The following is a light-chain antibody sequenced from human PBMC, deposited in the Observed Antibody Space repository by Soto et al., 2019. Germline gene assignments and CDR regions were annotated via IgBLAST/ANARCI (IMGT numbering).Light chain of an antibody. CDR2: EVS. CDR1: SSDVGSYNL. Sequence: QSVLTQPAAGSGCPGQSITISCTGTSSDVGSYNLVSWYQQHPGKAPKLMIYEVSKRPSGVSNRFSGSKSGNTASLTISGLQAEDEADYYCCSYAGSSTFDFGTGTKVTVL. J-gene: IGLJ1*01. V-gene: IGLV2-23*02. CDR3: CSYAGSSTFD.